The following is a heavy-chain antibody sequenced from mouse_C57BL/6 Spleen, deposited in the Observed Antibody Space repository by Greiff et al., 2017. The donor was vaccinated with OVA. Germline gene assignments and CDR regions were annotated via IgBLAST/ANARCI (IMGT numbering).Heavy chain of an antibody. Sequence: QVQLKQSGAELARPGASVKMSCKASGYTFTSYTMHWVKQRPGQGLEWIGYINPSSGYTKYNQKFKDKATLTADKSSSTAYMQLSSLTSEDSAVYYCARDKVATDYFDYWGQGTTLTVSS. J-gene: IGHJ2*01. CDR3: ARDKVATDYFDY. D-gene: IGHD1-1*01. V-gene: IGHV1-4*01. CDR1: GYTFTSYT. CDR2: INPSSGYT.